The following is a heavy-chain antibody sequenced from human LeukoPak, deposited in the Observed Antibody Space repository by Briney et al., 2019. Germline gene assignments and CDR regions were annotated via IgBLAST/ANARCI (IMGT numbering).Heavy chain of an antibody. D-gene: IGHD3-3*01. Sequence: SQTLSLTCTVSGGSISSGGYYWSWIRQHPGKGLEWIGYIYYSGSTYYNPSLKSRVTISVDTSKNQFSLKLSSVTAADTAVYYCARDNRPAGDFWSGYYRGAYYHYGMDVWGQGTTVTVSS. CDR3: ARDNRPAGDFWSGYYRGAYYHYGMDV. CDR2: IYYSGST. V-gene: IGHV4-31*03. J-gene: IGHJ6*02. CDR1: GGSISSGGYY.